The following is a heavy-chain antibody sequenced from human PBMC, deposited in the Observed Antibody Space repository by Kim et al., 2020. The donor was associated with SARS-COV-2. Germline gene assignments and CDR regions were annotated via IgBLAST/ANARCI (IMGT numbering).Heavy chain of an antibody. V-gene: IGHV4-61*02. J-gene: IGHJ4*02. CDR3: ARGVRSSYYFDY. CDR2: IYTSGST. Sequence: SETLSLTCTVSGGSISSGSYYWSWIRQPAGKGLEWIGRIYTSGSTNYNPSLKSRVTISVDTSKNQFSLKLSSVTAADTAVYYCARGVRSSYYFDYWGQGTLAT. CDR1: GGSISSGSYY.